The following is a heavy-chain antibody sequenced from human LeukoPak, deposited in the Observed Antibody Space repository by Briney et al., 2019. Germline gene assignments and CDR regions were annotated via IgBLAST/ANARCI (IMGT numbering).Heavy chain of an antibody. D-gene: IGHD1-7*01. V-gene: IGHV4-59*01. Sequence: PSETLSLTCTVSGGSINSYHWSWIRQPPGKGLEWIGYIYYSGSTNYNPSLKSRVTISVDTSKNQFSLKLSSVTAADTAVYYCGVITGTTSAWGQGTLITVSS. CDR2: IYYSGST. J-gene: IGHJ4*02. CDR3: GVITGTTSA. CDR1: GGSINSYH.